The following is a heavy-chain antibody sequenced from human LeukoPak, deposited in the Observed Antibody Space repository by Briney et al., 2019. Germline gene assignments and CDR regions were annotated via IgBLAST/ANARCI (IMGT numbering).Heavy chain of an antibody. D-gene: IGHD6-19*01. V-gene: IGHV3-33*01. CDR2: IWYDGTNK. Sequence: GGSLRLSCAASGFTISSNGMHWVRQAPGKGLEWVAVIWYDGTNKYYADSVKGRFTISRDNSKNTVYLQMNSLRAEDTAVYYCARDWRTGSGWGHWGQGTLVTVSS. CDR1: GFTISSNG. J-gene: IGHJ4*02. CDR3: ARDWRTGSGWGH.